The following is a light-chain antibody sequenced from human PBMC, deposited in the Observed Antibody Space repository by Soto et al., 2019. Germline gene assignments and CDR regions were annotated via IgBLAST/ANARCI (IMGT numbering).Light chain of an antibody. V-gene: IGLV2-11*01. Sequence: QSALTQPRSVSGSPGQSVTISCTGTSSDVGGYNYVSWYQQHPGKAPKLMIYDVSMRPSGVPDRFSGSKSGNTASLTISGLQAEDEADYYCCSYAGSYTFYVFGTGTKVTVL. CDR2: DVS. CDR3: CSYAGSYTFYV. CDR1: SSDVGGYNY. J-gene: IGLJ1*01.